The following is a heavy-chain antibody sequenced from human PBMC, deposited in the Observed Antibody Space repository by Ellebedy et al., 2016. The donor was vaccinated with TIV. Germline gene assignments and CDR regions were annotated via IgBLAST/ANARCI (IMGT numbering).Heavy chain of an antibody. Sequence: GESLKISCAASGFTFSSYGMHWVRQAPGKGLEWVAFIRYDGSNKYYADSVKGRFTISRDNSKNTLYLQMNSLRAEDTAVYYCAKGGTLDYYYYYGMDVWGQGTTVTVSS. CDR3: AKGGTLDYYYYYGMDV. CDR2: IRYDGSNK. V-gene: IGHV3-30*02. CDR1: GFTFSSYG. D-gene: IGHD3-16*01. J-gene: IGHJ6*02.